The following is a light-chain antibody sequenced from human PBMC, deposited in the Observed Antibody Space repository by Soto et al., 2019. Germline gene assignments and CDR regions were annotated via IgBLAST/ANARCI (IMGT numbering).Light chain of an antibody. J-gene: IGLJ2*01. V-gene: IGLV2-14*01. Sequence: QSALTQPASVSGSPGQSITISCTGTSSDVGGYNYVSWHQQHPGKAPKLMIYEVSNRPSGVSNRFSGSKSGNTASLTISGLQAENDADYYCSSYTISSTGVAFGGGTKLTVL. CDR1: SSDVGGYNY. CDR2: EVS. CDR3: SSYTISSTGVA.